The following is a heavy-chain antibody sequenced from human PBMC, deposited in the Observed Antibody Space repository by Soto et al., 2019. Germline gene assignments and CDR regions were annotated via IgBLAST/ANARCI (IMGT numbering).Heavy chain of an antibody. D-gene: IGHD3-9*01. Sequence: PLGPLRLTCTVSGGNMSSGDYYWSWIRQPPGKRVEWMGYIHNSRSNYYNPSLQRRVTITLHTSKHQFPLKLTSVTAADPALYYFFPHARDLLTCSLLFRLRGQRNLGTRLL. CDR3: FPHARDLLTCSLLFRL. V-gene: IGHV4-30-4*01. J-gene: IGHJ4*01. CDR1: GGNMSSGDYY. CDR2: IHNSRSN.